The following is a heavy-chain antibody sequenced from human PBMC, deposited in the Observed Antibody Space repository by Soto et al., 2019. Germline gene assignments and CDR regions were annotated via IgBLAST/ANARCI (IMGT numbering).Heavy chain of an antibody. CDR3: AREKITGLFDY. CDR2: INHSGST. Sequence: SETLSLTCAVYGGSFSGYYWTWIRQPPGTGLEWIGEINHSGSTNYNPSLKSRVTISVDTSKNQFSLKLTSVTAADTVVYYWAREKITGLFDYWGQGTLVTVSS. V-gene: IGHV4-34*01. D-gene: IGHD2-8*02. CDR1: GGSFSGYY. J-gene: IGHJ4*02.